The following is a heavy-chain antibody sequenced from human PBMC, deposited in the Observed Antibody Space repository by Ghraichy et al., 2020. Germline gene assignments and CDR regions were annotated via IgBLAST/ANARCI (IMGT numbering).Heavy chain of an antibody. CDR3: AREVVAAAGKDYYYGMDV. D-gene: IGHD6-13*01. J-gene: IGHJ6*02. Sequence: LSLTCAASGFTVSSNYMSWVRQAPGKGLEWVSVIYSGGSTYYADSVKGRFTISRDNSKNTLYLQMNSLRAEDTAVYYCAREVVAAAGKDYYYGMDVWGQGTTVTVSS. CDR2: IYSGGST. CDR1: GFTVSSNY. V-gene: IGHV3-53*01.